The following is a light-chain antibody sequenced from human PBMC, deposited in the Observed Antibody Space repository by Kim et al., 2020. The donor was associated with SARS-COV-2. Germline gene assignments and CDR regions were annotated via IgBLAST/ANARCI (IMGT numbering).Light chain of an antibody. CDR2: EVT. Sequence: GQSVTSSVTETSSDVGGYNYITWYQQHPGKAPKLIIYEVTKRPSGVPDRFSGSKSGNTASLTDSGLQAEDEADYYCSSYAGTDNLLFGGGTQLTVL. CDR1: SSDVGGYNY. V-gene: IGLV2-8*01. J-gene: IGLJ3*02. CDR3: SSYAGTDNLL.